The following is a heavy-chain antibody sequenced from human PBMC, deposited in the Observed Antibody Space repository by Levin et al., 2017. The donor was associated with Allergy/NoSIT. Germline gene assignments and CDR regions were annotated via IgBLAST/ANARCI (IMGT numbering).Heavy chain of an antibody. Sequence: PGGSLRLSCAASGFTFSSYAMSWVRQAPGKGLEWVSAISGSGGSTYYADSVKGRFTISRDNSKNTLYLQMNSLRAEDTAVYYCAKDSEDSSGWSAYYYYMDVWGKGTTVTVSS. CDR3: AKDSEDSSGWSAYYYYMDV. D-gene: IGHD6-19*01. J-gene: IGHJ6*03. CDR1: GFTFSSYA. CDR2: ISGSGGST. V-gene: IGHV3-23*01.